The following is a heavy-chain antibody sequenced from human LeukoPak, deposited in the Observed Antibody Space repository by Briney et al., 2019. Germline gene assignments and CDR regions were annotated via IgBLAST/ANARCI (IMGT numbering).Heavy chain of an antibody. D-gene: IGHD6-6*01. V-gene: IGHV3-23*01. CDR3: AKTPESRLVSAFDI. J-gene: IGHJ3*02. CDR2: ISNGGGSA. CDR1: GFTVSSNY. Sequence: GGSLRLSCAASGFTVSSNYMSWVRQAPGKGLEWVSAISNGGGSAYYADSVKGRFTISRDNSKNTLYLQMNSLRAEDTAVYYCAKTPESRLVSAFDIWGQGTMVTVSS.